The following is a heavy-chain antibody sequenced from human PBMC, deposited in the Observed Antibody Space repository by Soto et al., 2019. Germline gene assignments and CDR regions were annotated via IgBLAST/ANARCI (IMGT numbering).Heavy chain of an antibody. D-gene: IGHD3-22*01. V-gene: IGHV4-4*02. CDR3: AGGRITVIVVVFDAVDI. CDR1: GGSISSSYW. CDR2: IYHSGST. J-gene: IGHJ3*02. Sequence: QVQLQESGPGLVKPSGTLSLTCAVSGGSISSSYWWWWVLQPPGRGLEGFGEIYHSGSTNYNPSLKGRVTVSVDKSKIPFSLKLSSVTAAATAVYYCAGGRITVIVVVFDAVDIWGQGTMVTVSS.